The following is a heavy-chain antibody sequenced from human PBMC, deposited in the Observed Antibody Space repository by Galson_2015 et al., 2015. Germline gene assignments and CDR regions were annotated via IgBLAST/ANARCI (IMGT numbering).Heavy chain of an antibody. J-gene: IGHJ5*02. D-gene: IGHD2-15*01. CDR3: AHLRRGVVAALLAPFRGDVFDP. Sequence: PALVKPTQTLTLTCTFSGFSLSTSGVGVGWIRQPQGKALEWLALIYWNDDKRYSPSLKSRLTITKDTSKNQVVLTMTNMDPVDTATYYCAHLRRGVVAALLAPFRGDVFDPWGQGTLVTVSS. V-gene: IGHV2-5*01. CDR1: GFSLSTSGVG. CDR2: IYWNDDK.